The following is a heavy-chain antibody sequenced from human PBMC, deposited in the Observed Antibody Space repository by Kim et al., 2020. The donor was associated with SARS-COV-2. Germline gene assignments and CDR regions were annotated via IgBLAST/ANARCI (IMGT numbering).Heavy chain of an antibody. CDR3: ARRVATHYYYYMDV. J-gene: IGHJ6*03. CDR2: IYYSGST. D-gene: IGHD5-12*01. CDR1: GGSISSSSYY. V-gene: IGHV4-39*01. Sequence: SETLSLTCTVSGGSISSSSYYWGWIRQPPGKGLEWIGSIYYSGSTYYNPSLKSRVTISVDTSKNQFSLKLSSVTAADTAVYYCARRVATHYYYYMDVWGKGTTVTGSS.